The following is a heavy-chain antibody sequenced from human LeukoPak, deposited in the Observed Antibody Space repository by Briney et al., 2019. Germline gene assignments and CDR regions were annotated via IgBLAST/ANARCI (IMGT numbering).Heavy chain of an antibody. CDR1: GYTFTGYY. D-gene: IGHD2/OR15-2a*01. Sequence: ASAKVSCKASGYTFTGYYMHWVRQAPGQGLEWMGWINPNSGGTNYAQKFQGRVTMTRDTSISTAYMELSRLGSDDTAVYYCARCKASSLTFTFDYWGQGTLVTVSS. CDR3: ARCKASSLTFTFDY. J-gene: IGHJ4*02. CDR2: INPNSGGT. V-gene: IGHV1-2*02.